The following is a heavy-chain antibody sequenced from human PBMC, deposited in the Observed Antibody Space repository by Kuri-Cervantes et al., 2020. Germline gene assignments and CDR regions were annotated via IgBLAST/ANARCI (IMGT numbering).Heavy chain of an antibody. CDR1: RFTFSSYA. CDR3: GRDGGSIEY. V-gene: IGHV3-23*01. J-gene: IGHJ4*02. CDR2: ISDSGGDT. D-gene: IGHD3-16*01. Sequence: GGSLRLSCAASRFTFSSYAMNWVRQAPGKGLEWVSTISDSGGDTYYADSVKGRFTISRDNSKNTLYLQMNSLRAEDTAVYYCGRDGGSIEYWGQGTLVTVSS.